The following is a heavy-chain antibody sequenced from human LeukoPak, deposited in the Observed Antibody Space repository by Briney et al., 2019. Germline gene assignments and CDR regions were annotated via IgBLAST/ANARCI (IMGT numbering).Heavy chain of an antibody. D-gene: IGHD2-2*01. V-gene: IGHV3-23*01. Sequence: GGSLRLSCEASGFIFSSYAMSWVRQAPGKGLEWVSAISASGGSTHYADSVKGRFTISRDNSKNTLYLQMNSLRAEDTAVYYCAKEGALGYCSSTSCEDAFDIWGQGTMVTVSS. CDR1: GFIFSSYA. CDR2: ISASGGST. CDR3: AKEGALGYCSSTSCEDAFDI. J-gene: IGHJ3*02.